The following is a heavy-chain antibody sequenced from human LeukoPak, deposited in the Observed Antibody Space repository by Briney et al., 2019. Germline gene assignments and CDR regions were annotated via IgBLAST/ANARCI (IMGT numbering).Heavy chain of an antibody. D-gene: IGHD3-10*01. V-gene: IGHV4-59*08. CDR1: GGSISSYC. CDR3: ARRSPFGDFDY. CDR2: IYYSGST. Sequence: PSETLSLTCTVSGGSISSYCWSWIRQPPGKGLEWIGYIYYSGSTNYNPSLKSRVTISVDTSKNQFSLKLSSVTAADTAVYYCARRSPFGDFDYWGQGTLVTVSS. J-gene: IGHJ4*02.